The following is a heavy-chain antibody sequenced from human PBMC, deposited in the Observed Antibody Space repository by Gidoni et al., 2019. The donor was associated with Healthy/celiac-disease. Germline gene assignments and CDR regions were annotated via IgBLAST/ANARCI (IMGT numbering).Heavy chain of an antibody. J-gene: IGHJ4*02. D-gene: IGHD3-9*01. Sequence: QVQLVESGGGVVQPGRSLRLSCAASGFPFSTYAMHWVRQAPGKGLEWVAVISYDGSNKYYADSVKGRFTISRDNSKNTLYLQMNSLRAEDTAVYYCARGRGVGGIRYFDYWGQGTLVTVSS. CDR3: ARGRGVGGIRYFDY. CDR2: ISYDGSNK. CDR1: GFPFSTYA. V-gene: IGHV3-30-3*01.